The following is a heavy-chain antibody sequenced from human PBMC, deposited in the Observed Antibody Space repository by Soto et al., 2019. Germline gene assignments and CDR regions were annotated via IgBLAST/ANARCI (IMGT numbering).Heavy chain of an antibody. D-gene: IGHD3-22*01. Sequence: GGSLRLSCAASGFTFSSYAMSWVRQAPGKGLEWVSAISGSGGGTYYADSVKGRFTVSRDNSKNTLYLQMNSLRAEDTAVYYCAKSKVKRDSSGYFYPDYWGQGTLVTVSS. CDR2: ISGSGGGT. V-gene: IGHV3-23*01. CDR1: GFTFSSYA. J-gene: IGHJ4*02. CDR3: AKSKVKRDSSGYFYPDY.